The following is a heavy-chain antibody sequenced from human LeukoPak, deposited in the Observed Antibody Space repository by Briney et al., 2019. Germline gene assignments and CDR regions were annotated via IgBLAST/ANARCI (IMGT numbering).Heavy chain of an antibody. CDR3: LRDLNWSLDQ. CDR2: IKSDGITI. V-gene: IGHV3-74*01. D-gene: IGHD1-20*01. Sequence: GGSLRLSCAASGFTFSNYMMHWVRQAPGKGLVWVSRIKSDGITITYADSVKGRYTISRDNAKNTLYLQMNSLRAEDTAVYYCLRDLNWSLDQWGQGTLVTVSS. CDR1: GFTFSNYM. J-gene: IGHJ4*02.